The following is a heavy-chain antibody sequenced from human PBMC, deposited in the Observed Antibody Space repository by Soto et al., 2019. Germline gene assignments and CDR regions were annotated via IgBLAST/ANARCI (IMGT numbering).Heavy chain of an antibody. CDR1: GFTFSSYG. CDR3: ARDGAAYCSGGSCYSFDY. CDR2: IWYDGSNK. Sequence: QVQLVESGGGVVQPGRSLRLSCAASGFTFSSYGMHWVRQAPGKGLEWVAVIWYDGSNKYYADSVKGRFTISRDNSKNTLYLQMNSLRAEDTAVYYCARDGAAYCSGGSCYSFDYWGQGTLVTVSS. D-gene: IGHD2-15*01. J-gene: IGHJ4*02. V-gene: IGHV3-33*01.